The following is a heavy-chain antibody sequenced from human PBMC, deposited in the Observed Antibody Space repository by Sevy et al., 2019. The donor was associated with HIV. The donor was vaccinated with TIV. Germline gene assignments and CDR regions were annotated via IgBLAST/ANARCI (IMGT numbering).Heavy chain of an antibody. V-gene: IGHV4-59*01. CDR2: IYSTGST. CDR1: GGSISRSY. CDR3: ARDRVQAAGHFDY. D-gene: IGHD6-13*01. Sequence: SETLSLTCTVSGGSISRSYWSWIRQPPGKGLEWIADIYSTGSTNYNPSLKSRVIMSIDTCKNQFSLKLTSVTAADTATYYCARDRVQAAGHFDYWGQGTLVTVSS. J-gene: IGHJ4*02.